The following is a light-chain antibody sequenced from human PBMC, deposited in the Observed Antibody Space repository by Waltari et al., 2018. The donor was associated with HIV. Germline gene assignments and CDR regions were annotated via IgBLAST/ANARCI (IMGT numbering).Light chain of an antibody. CDR2: VNSDGSH. Sequence: VLTQAPSASASLGASVKLTCSLSRGHSRDSIAWHQQQPEKGPRFLMKVNSDGSHNKGDGIPDRFSGSSSGTERYLTISSLQSEDEADYYCQTWDVDLHWVFGGGTKLSVL. J-gene: IGLJ3*02. V-gene: IGLV4-69*02. CDR1: RGHSRDS. CDR3: QTWDVDLHWV.